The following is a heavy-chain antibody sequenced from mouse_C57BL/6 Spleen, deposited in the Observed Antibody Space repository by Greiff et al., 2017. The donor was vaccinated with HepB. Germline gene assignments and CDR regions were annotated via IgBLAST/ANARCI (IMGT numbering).Heavy chain of an antibody. D-gene: IGHD1-1*01. CDR1: GFTFSDYG. V-gene: IGHV5-17*01. CDR3: ARPTVVARYFDV. Sequence: EVKVVESGGGLVKPGGSLKLSCAASGFTFSDYGMHWVRQAPEKGLEWVAYISSGSSTIYYADTVKGRFTISRDNAKNTLFLQMTSLRSEDTAMYYCARPTVVARYFDVWGTGTTVTVSS. J-gene: IGHJ1*03. CDR2: ISSGSSTI.